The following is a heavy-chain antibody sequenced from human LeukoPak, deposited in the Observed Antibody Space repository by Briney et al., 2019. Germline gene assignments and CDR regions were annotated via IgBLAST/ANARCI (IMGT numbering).Heavy chain of an antibody. CDR1: GYTFTSYD. V-gene: IGHV1-8*01. D-gene: IGHD2-15*01. CDR2: MNPNSGNT. CDR3: AGDVVVVAATTLRNWFDP. Sequence: ASVKVSCKASGYTFTSYDINWVRQATGRGLEWMGWMNPNSGNTGYAQKFQGRVTMTRNTFISTAYMELSSLRSEDTAVYYCAGDVVVVAATTLRNWFDPWGRGTLVTVSS. J-gene: IGHJ5*02.